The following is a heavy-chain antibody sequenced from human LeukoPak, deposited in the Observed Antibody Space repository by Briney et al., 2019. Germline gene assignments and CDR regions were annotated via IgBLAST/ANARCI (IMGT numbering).Heavy chain of an antibody. CDR3: ARYDSSGYYFY. Sequence: GRSLRLSCAASGFTFSSYSTNWVRQAPGKGLEWVSSISSSSSYIYYADSVKGRFTISRDNAKNSLYLQMNSLRAEDTAVYYCARYDSSGYYFYWGQGTLVTVSS. CDR1: GFTFSSYS. CDR2: ISSSSSYI. D-gene: IGHD3-22*01. V-gene: IGHV3-21*01. J-gene: IGHJ4*02.